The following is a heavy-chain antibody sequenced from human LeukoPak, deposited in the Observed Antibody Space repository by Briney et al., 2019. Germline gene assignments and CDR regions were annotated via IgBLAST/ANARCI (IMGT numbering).Heavy chain of an antibody. CDR3: AHKRQQLLGSFDY. CDR2: VYWDDDK. V-gene: IGHV2-5*02. J-gene: IGHJ4*02. CDR1: GIWLSPTGVG. D-gene: IGHD6-19*01. Sequence: SGPTLVTSTHTLTLTCTFSGIWLSPTGVGVGWIRPPPGKALEWLALVYWDDDKRYIPSLKSRPTISSETSKHKVVLTMTNMYPVDTATYFSAHKRQQLLGSFDYWGQGTLVTASS.